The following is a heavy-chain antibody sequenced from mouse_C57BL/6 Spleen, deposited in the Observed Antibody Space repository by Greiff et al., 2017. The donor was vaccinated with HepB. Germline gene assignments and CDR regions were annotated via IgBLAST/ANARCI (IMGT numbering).Heavy chain of an antibody. V-gene: IGHV1-69*01. J-gene: IGHJ3*01. CDR3: ARSGDGPWFAY. Sequence: VQLQQPGAELVMPGASVKLSCKASGYTFTSYWMHWVKQRPGQGLEWIGEIDPSDSYTNYNQKFKGKSTLTVDKSSSTAYMQLSSLTSEDSAVYYCARSGDGPWFAYWGQGTLVTVSA. CDR2: IDPSDSYT. CDR1: GYTFTSYW. D-gene: IGHD2-3*01.